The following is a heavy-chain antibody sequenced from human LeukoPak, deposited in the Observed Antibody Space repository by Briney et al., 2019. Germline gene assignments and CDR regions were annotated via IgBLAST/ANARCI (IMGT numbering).Heavy chain of an antibody. Sequence: SETLSLTCAVSGGSISSSNWWSWVRQPPGKGLEWIGEIYHSGSTNYNPSLKSRVTISVDKSKNQFSLKLSSVTAADTAVYYCAREGSGWYKEIDYWGQGTLVTVSS. J-gene: IGHJ4*02. CDR3: AREGSGWYKEIDY. CDR1: GGSISSSNW. D-gene: IGHD6-19*01. V-gene: IGHV4-4*02. CDR2: IYHSGST.